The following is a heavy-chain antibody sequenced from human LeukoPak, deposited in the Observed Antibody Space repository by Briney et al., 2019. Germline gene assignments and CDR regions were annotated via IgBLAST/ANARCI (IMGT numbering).Heavy chain of an antibody. CDR1: GYTFTAYY. CDR3: ARGVRVGELSTWYYFDY. CDR2: INPNSGGT. J-gene: IGHJ4*02. Sequence: ASVKVSYKASGYTFTAYYIHWVRQAPGQGLVWMGWINPNSGGTNYAQNFQGRVTLTRHMPISTAYMELSRLRSDDTAVYYCARGVRVGELSTWYYFDYWGQGTLVTVSS. D-gene: IGHD3-16*02. V-gene: IGHV1-2*02.